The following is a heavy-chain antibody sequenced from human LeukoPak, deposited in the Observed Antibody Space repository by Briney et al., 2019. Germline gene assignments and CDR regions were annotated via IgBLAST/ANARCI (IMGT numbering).Heavy chain of an antibody. CDR1: GGSISSYY. V-gene: IGHV4-59*01. CDR3: ATSDPPSPA. D-gene: IGHD2-2*01. Sequence: SETLSLTCTVSGGSISSYYWNWIRQSPGKGLEWIGYIYYSGSTNYNPSLKSRVTISVDTSKNQFSLKLSSVTAADTAVYYCATSDPPSPAWGQGTLVTVSS. J-gene: IGHJ5*02. CDR2: IYYSGST.